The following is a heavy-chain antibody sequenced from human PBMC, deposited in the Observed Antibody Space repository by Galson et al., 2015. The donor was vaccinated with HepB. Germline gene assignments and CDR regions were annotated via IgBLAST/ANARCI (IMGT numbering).Heavy chain of an antibody. D-gene: IGHD2-2*01. V-gene: IGHV1-18*04. CDR2: ICGNNDDT. J-gene: IGHJ4*02. Sequence: SVKVSCKASGYTFSSYGISWVRQVPGQGLEWMGWICGNNDDTNYALEFQDRVTMTTDTSTSTVYMELRSLTSDDTAVYFCARELSKAPENFDYWGQGTLVTVSS. CDR3: ARELSKAPENFDY. CDR1: GYTFSSYG.